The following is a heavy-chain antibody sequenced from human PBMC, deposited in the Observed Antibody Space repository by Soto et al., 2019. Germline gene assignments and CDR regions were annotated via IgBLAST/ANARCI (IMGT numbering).Heavy chain of an antibody. D-gene: IGHD6-6*01. J-gene: IGHJ5*02. Sequence: GASVKVSCKASVCTFSSYAISWVRQAPGQGLEWMGWIIPIFGTANYAQKFQGRVTITADKSTSTAYMELSSLRSEDKAVYYCASHKQSRAARNHPPSWFDPWGQGTLVTVS. CDR3: ASHKQSRAARNHPPSWFDP. V-gene: IGHV1-69*06. CDR1: VCTFSSYA. CDR2: IIPIFGTA.